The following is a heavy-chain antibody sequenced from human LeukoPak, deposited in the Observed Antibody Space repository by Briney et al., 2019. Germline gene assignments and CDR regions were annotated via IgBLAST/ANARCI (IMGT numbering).Heavy chain of an antibody. D-gene: IGHD3-16*01. J-gene: IGHJ6*02. CDR3: AKDRRMMSAYYGMDV. CDR1: GFTFWSYG. V-gene: IGHV3-30*18. CDR2: ISYDGRNQ. Sequence: GRSLRLSCEASGFTFWSYGVPWVRHAPGKGLEWVAVISYDGRNQQFAASVKGRFTMSRDNSRNTVYLQLNSLSTEDTAVYYCAKDRRMMSAYYGMDVWGQGTTVIVSS.